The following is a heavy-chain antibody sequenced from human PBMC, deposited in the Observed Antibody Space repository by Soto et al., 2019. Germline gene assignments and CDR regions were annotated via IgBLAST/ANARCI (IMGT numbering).Heavy chain of an antibody. J-gene: IGHJ4*02. D-gene: IGHD7-27*01. V-gene: IGHV4-59*08. Sequence: QVQLQESGPGLVNPSETLSLTCTVSGGSISSYYWSCIRQPPGKGLEWFGYIYYSGSTNYNPSLKSRGTLSADTTKNQYTMKLSSVTAADAAVYYCARRSGSCFDYWGQGTLVTVSS. CDR2: IYYSGST. CDR1: GGSISSYY. CDR3: ARRSGSCFDY.